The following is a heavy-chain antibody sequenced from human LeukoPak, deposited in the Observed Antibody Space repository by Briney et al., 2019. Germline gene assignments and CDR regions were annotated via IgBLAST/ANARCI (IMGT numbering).Heavy chain of an antibody. CDR1: GFTFSSYA. CDR2: ISYDGSNK. J-gene: IGHJ4*02. CDR3: ARDLGSTYDFWSGYYRY. Sequence: PGGSLRLSCAASGFTFSSYAMHWVRQAPGKGLGWVAVISYDGSNKYYADSVKGRFTISRDNSKNTLYLQMNSLRAEDTAVYYCARDLGSTYDFWSGYYRYWGQGTLVTVSS. D-gene: IGHD3-3*01. V-gene: IGHV3-30*04.